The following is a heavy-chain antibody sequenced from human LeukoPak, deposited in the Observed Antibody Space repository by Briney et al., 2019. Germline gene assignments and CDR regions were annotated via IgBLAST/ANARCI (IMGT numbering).Heavy chain of an antibody. V-gene: IGHV4-30-2*01. Sequence: KSSETLSLTCSVSGGSISSSSYYWGWIRQPPGKGLEWIGYIYHSGSTYYNPSLKSRVTISVDRSKNQFSLKLSSVTAADTAVYYCARGAYYDSSGHSTELDYWGQGTLVTVSS. J-gene: IGHJ4*02. D-gene: IGHD3-22*01. CDR2: IYHSGST. CDR3: ARGAYYDSSGHSTELDY. CDR1: GGSISSSSYY.